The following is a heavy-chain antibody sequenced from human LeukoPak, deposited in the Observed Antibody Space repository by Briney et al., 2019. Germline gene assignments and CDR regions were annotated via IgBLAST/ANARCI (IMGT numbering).Heavy chain of an antibody. J-gene: IGHJ4*02. CDR1: GGSFGGYY. CDR3: ARGPNRDWRDYGSIDY. V-gene: IGHV4-34*01. D-gene: IGHD3-10*01. Sequence: SETLSLTCAVYGGSFGGYYWSWIRQPPGKGLEWIGEINHSGSTNYNPSLKSRVTISVDTSKNQFSLKLSSVTAADTAVYYCARGPNRDWRDYGSIDYWGQGTLVTVSS. CDR2: INHSGST.